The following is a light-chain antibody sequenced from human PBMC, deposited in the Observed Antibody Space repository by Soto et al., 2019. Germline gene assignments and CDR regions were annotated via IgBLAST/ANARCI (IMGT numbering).Light chain of an antibody. CDR2: KAS. CDR3: QQYSTYWT. CDR1: QSINSW. Sequence: DIQMAQSPSTLSASVGDRVTITCRASQSINSWLAWYQQKPGKAPKLLIYKASSLESGVPSRFSGSGSGTEFTLTISSLQPDDFATYYCQQYSTYWTFGKGTKVEIK. J-gene: IGKJ1*01. V-gene: IGKV1-5*03.